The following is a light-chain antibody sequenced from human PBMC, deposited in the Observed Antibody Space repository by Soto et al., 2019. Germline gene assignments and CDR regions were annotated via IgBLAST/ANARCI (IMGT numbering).Light chain of an antibody. CDR3: QQYGSSHT. CDR2: GAS. V-gene: IGKV3-20*01. Sequence: EIVLTQSPGTLSLSPGERATLSCRASQSVSSSYLAWYQQKPGQAPRLLIYGASRRATGIPDRFSGSGSGTEFTFTISRLEPEDFEVYYCQQYGSSHTFGGGTKVEIK. J-gene: IGKJ4*01. CDR1: QSVSSSY.